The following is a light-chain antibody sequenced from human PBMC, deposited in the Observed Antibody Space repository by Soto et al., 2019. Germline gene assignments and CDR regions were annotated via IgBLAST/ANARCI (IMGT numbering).Light chain of an antibody. J-gene: IGKJ5*01. V-gene: IGKV2-28*01. CDR2: LGS. Sequence: DLVMTQSPLPLPVTVGEPASISCRSSQSLLHRNGYNHLDWYLQKPGQSPQLLIYLGSNRASGVPDRFSGSGSGTDFTLKISRVEAEDVGVYFCMQALQTPITFGQGTRLEIK. CDR1: QSLLHRNGYNH. CDR3: MQALQTPIT.